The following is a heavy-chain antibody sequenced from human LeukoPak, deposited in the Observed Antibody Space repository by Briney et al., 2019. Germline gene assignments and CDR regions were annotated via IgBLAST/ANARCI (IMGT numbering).Heavy chain of an antibody. CDR1: GYTFTGYY. CDR3: AREEDHTAMVP. Sequence: ASVKVSCKASGYTFTGYYMHWVRQAPGQGLEWMGWMNPNSGNTGYAQKFQGRVTMTRNTSISTAYMELSSLRSEDTAVYYCAREEDHTAMVPWGQGTLVTVSS. V-gene: IGHV1-8*02. J-gene: IGHJ4*02. D-gene: IGHD5-18*01. CDR2: MNPNSGNT.